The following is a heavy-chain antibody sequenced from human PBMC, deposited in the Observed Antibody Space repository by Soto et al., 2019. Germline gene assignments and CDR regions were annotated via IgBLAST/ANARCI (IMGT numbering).Heavy chain of an antibody. D-gene: IGHD3-22*01. CDR3: ARNTRFFESSGSADY. V-gene: IGHV1-18*01. CDR1: GYNFVTYG. CDR2: ISVYSGNT. J-gene: IGHJ4*02. Sequence: ASVKVSCKTSGYNFVTYGITWVRQAPGQGLEWMGWISVYSGNTHYAQKFHDRVTLTTDTSTTTAYMDLRNLTSDDSAFYYCARNTRFFESSGSADYWGQGTLVTVSS.